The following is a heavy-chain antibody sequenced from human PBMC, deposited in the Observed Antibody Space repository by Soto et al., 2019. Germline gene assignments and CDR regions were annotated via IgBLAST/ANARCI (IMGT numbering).Heavy chain of an antibody. J-gene: IGHJ4*02. CDR1: GGTFSTYA. V-gene: IGHV1-69*13. CDR3: ARGVHYDSSGYYYFY. CDR2: IIPLFGTA. D-gene: IGHD3-22*01. Sequence: SVKVSCNASGGTFSTYAIDWVRQAPGQGLEWMGGIIPLFGTAKYAQNFQGRITIIADESTNTAYMELRSLRSQDTAVYYCARGVHYDSSGYYYFYWGQGTLVTVS.